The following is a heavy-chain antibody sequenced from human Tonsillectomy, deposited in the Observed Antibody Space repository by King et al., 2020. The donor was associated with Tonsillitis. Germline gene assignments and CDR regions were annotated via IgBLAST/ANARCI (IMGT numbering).Heavy chain of an antibody. V-gene: IGHV3-48*01. Sequence: VQLVESGGGLVQPGGSLRLSCAASGFSFSSYSMTWVRQAPGRGLEWVSYISGDASVIYYADSVKGRFTISRDNAKNSLYLQMNSLRAEDTAFYYCARGEHYDFWSGYHSPDYWGQGTLVTVSS. CDR1: GFSFSSYS. CDR3: ARGEHYDFWSGYHSPDY. CDR2: ISGDASVI. J-gene: IGHJ4*02. D-gene: IGHD3-3*01.